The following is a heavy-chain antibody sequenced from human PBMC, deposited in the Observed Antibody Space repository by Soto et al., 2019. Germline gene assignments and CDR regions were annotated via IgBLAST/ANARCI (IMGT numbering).Heavy chain of an antibody. CDR2: IYYSGST. CDR3: ARNGANNYSGYDLRFDY. CDR1: GGSISSYY. D-gene: IGHD5-12*01. Sequence: SETLSLTCTVSGGSISSYYWSWIRQPPGKGLEWIGYIYYSGSTNYNPSLKSRVTISVDTSKNQFSLKLSSVTAADTAVYYCARNGANNYSGYDLRFDYWGQGTLVTVS. J-gene: IGHJ4*02. V-gene: IGHV4-59*01.